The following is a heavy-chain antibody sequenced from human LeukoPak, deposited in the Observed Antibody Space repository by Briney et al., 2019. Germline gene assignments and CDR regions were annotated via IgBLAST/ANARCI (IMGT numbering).Heavy chain of an antibody. J-gene: IGHJ4*02. Sequence: GRSLILSCAASGFTFSSYAMHWVRQAPGKGLEWVAVISYDGSQKYYADSVKGRFTISRDNAKNSLYLQMNSLRAEDTAVYYCARDPVPYYFDYWGQGTLVTVSS. CDR3: ARDPVPYYFDY. CDR1: GFTFSSYA. CDR2: ISYDGSQK. V-gene: IGHV3-30*04.